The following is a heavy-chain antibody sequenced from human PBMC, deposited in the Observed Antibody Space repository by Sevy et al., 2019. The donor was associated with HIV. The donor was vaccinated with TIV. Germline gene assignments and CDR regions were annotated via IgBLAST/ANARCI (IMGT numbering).Heavy chain of an antibody. V-gene: IGHV4-38-2*02. CDR3: ARDFYYDSSGRTLTTDY. D-gene: IGHD3-22*01. CDR1: GYSISCGYY. Sequence: SETLSLTCAVSGYSISCGYYWGWIRQPPGKGLEWIGSIYHSGSTYYNPSLKSRVTISVDTSKNQFSLKLSSVTAADTAVYYCARDFYYDSSGRTLTTDYWGQGTLVTVSS. CDR2: IYHSGST. J-gene: IGHJ4*02.